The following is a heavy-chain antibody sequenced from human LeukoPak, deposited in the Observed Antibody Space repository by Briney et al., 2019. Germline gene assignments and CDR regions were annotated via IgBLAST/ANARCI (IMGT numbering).Heavy chain of an antibody. D-gene: IGHD3-10*01. Sequence: ETLSLTCAVSGYTISNNYLYTWRRQPPRKLVEWIGISYHSGNTNYTESLKSRFTISGDNPNNPLYLQLSSVTAADTAVYYCARELPGSGVYCDQWGQGTLVTVSS. CDR2: SYHSGNT. CDR3: ARELPGSGVYCDQ. J-gene: IGHJ4*02. CDR1: GYTISNNYL. V-gene: IGHV4-4*02.